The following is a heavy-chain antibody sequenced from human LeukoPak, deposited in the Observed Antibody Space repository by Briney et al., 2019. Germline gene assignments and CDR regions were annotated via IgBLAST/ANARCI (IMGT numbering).Heavy chain of an antibody. Sequence: SETLSLTCTVSGASISSYYWSWIRQPPGKGLEWIGYVYYRGSTTYDPSLKSRVTISVDASKDQFSLKLSSVTAADTAVYYCASALFFYYMDVWGKGTTLTVSS. CDR3: ASALFFYYMDV. CDR2: VYYRGST. CDR1: GASISSYY. V-gene: IGHV4-59*01. J-gene: IGHJ6*03. D-gene: IGHD2/OR15-2a*01.